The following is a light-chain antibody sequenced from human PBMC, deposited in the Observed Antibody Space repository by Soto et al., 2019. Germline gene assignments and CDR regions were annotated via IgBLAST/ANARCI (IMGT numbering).Light chain of an antibody. Sequence: EIVLTQSPATLSLSPGERATLSCRASQSLSSNFLAWYQQKPGQAPRLLIYGAFSRATDIPDRFSGSGSGTDFTLSISRLEPEDFAVYYCQQYGSSPWTFGQGTKVDIK. CDR1: QSLSSNF. CDR3: QQYGSSPWT. CDR2: GAF. V-gene: IGKV3-20*01. J-gene: IGKJ1*01.